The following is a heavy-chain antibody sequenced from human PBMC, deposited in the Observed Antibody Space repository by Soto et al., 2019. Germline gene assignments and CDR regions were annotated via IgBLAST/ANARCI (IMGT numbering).Heavy chain of an antibody. D-gene: IGHD3-10*01. V-gene: IGHV3-53*01. CDR2: IYSGGGT. CDR1: GFTVSSNY. Sequence: EVQLVESGGGLIQPGGSLRLSCAASGFTVSSNYMSWVRQAPGKGLEWVSGIYSGGGTYYADSVKGRFTSSRDNSKNTLYLQMNSLRAEDTAVYYCATDSSITMVRGVIIGDYYYGMDVWGQGTTVTVSS. J-gene: IGHJ6*02. CDR3: ATDSSITMVRGVIIGDYYYGMDV.